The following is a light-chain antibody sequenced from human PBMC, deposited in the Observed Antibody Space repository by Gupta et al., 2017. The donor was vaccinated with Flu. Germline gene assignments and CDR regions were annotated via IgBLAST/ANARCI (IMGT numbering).Light chain of an antibody. CDR3: HHYGSSPET. V-gene: IGKV3-20*01. CDR2: GGS. J-gene: IGKJ1*01. CDR1: QSISSNF. Sequence: ERATLSCRASQSISSNFLAWLQQKPGQAPRVLIYGGSSRATGVPDRFSGSGSGTDFTLTVSRLEPEDFAVYYCHHYGSSPETFGQGTKVEV.